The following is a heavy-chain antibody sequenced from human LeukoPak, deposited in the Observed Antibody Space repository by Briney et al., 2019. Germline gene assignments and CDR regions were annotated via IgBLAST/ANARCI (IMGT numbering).Heavy chain of an antibody. V-gene: IGHV3-53*01. D-gene: IGHD4/OR15-4a*01. CDR2: IYSDNT. CDR1: GFTVSSNS. Sequence: PGGSLRLSCTVSGFTVSSNSMSWVRQAPGKGLEWVSFIYSDNTHYSDSVKGRFTISRDNSKNTLYLQMNSLRGEDAAVYYCARDTAPPLTFDYWGQGNLVTVSS. J-gene: IGHJ4*01. CDR3: ARDTAPPLTFDY.